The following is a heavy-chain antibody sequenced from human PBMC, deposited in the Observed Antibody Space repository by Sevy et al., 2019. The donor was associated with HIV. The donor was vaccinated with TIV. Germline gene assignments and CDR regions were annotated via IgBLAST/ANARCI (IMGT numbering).Heavy chain of an antibody. V-gene: IGHV3-21*01. Sequence: GGFLRLSCAASGFIFSKYSMNWVRQAPGKGLEWLSTISSSSNYIYYGDSVKGRFTISRDNAKNSLYLQMDSLRADDTALYYYARDGGSTTTSCRLYFDSWGQGTLVTVSS. D-gene: IGHD2-15*01. CDR3: ARDGGSTTTSCRLYFDS. CDR1: GFIFSKYS. J-gene: IGHJ4*02. CDR2: ISSSSNYI.